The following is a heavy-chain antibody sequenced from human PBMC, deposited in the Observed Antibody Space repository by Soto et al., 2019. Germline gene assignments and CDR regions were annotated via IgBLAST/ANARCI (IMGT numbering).Heavy chain of an antibody. V-gene: IGHV1-46*01. CDR2: INPHGGST. CDR1: GDTFTSYY. Sequence: QVQLVQSGAEVKQPGAPAKVSCKAPGDTFTSYYFHWVRQAPGQGLGWMGVINPHGGSTAYAQRFQCRVTMTRDTPRSTVYMQLTSLRSEVTAVYYCAKERMGYYYGLDVWGQGTTVVVAS. CDR3: AKERMGYYYGLDV. D-gene: IGHD6-13*01. J-gene: IGHJ6*02.